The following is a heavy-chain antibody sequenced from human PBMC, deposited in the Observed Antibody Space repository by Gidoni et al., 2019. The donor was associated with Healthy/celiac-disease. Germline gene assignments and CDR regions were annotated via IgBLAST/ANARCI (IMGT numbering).Heavy chain of an antibody. CDR1: GGSFSGYY. Sequence: QVQLQQWGAGLLKPSETLSLTCPVYGGSFSGYYWGGIRQPPGKGLEWIGEINHSGSTNYNPSLKSRVTISVDTSKNQFSLKLSSVTAADTAVYYCARLPKMYSSSSSYYYGMDVWGQGTTVTVSS. D-gene: IGHD6-6*01. CDR2: INHSGST. CDR3: ARLPKMYSSSSSYYYGMDV. J-gene: IGHJ6*02. V-gene: IGHV4-34*01.